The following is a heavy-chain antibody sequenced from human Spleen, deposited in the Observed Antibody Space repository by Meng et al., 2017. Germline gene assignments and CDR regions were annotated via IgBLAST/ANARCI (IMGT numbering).Heavy chain of an antibody. Sequence: VQLLESGGGLVQPAGSLRLSCVASGLTLSNYDISWVRQAPGKGLEWVSAISSSGVRTYYADSVKGRFTISRDNYKNTLYLQMNSLRAEDTAVYYCARDDRRYFDWLLYDWGQGTLVTVSS. CDR1: GLTLSNYD. V-gene: IGHV3-23*01. D-gene: IGHD3-9*01. CDR3: ARDDRRYFDWLLYD. CDR2: ISSSGVRT. J-gene: IGHJ4*02.